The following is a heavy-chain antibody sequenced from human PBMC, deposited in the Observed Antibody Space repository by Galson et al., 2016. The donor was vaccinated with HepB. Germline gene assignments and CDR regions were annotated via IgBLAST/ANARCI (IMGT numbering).Heavy chain of an antibody. Sequence: SLRLSCAASGFTFSGYGMHWVRQAPGKGLEWVSVIYSGGTTSYADSVKGRFTISRDISENTLYLQMNSLRVDDTADYYCATDLGFGTYWYFGLWGRGTRVTVSS. J-gene: IGHJ2*01. CDR2: IYSGGTT. D-gene: IGHD1-1*01. CDR1: GFTFSGYG. V-gene: IGHV3-NL1*01. CDR3: ATDLGFGTYWYFGL.